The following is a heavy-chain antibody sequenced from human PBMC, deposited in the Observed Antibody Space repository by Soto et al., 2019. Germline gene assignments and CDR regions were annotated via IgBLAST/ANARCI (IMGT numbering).Heavy chain of an antibody. V-gene: IGHV2-5*02. CDR2: LYWDDDK. D-gene: IGHD3-3*01. Sequence: QITLNESGPTVVRPTETLTLTCRFSGFSLTTSGVGVGWIRQSPGKAPEWLALLYWDDDKRYSASLKSRLTITKDTSKNKVVLTVSDLDPTDTDTYYCAHRVLRTVFGLVTTTAIYFDFWGQGTPVAVSS. J-gene: IGHJ4*02. CDR3: AHRVLRTVFGLVTTTAIYFDF. CDR1: GFSLTTSGVG.